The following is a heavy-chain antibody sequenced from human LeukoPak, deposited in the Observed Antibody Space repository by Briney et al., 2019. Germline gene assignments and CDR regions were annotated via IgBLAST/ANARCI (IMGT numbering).Heavy chain of an antibody. D-gene: IGHD6-19*01. CDR2: IYHSGST. CDR1: GGSISSGGYS. J-gene: IGHJ3*02. V-gene: IGHV4-30-2*01. Sequence: NPSETLSLTCTVSGGSISSGGYSWSWIRQPPGKGLEWIGYIYHSGSTYYNPSLKSRVTISVDRSKNQFSLKLSSVTAADTAVYYCARGDSSGWHDAFDIWGQGTMVTVSS. CDR3: ARGDSSGWHDAFDI.